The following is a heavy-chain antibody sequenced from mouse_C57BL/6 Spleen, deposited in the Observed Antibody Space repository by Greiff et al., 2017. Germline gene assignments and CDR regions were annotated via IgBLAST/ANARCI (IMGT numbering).Heavy chain of an antibody. V-gene: IGHV1-81*01. J-gene: IGHJ1*03. CDR2: IYPRSGNT. CDR3: ARGNASYLYYGV. Sequence: QVQLQQSGAELARPGASVKLSCTASGYTFTSYGISWVKQRPGQGLEWIGEIYPRSGNTYYNEKFKGKATLTADKSSSTAYMELRSLTSEDSAVYFCARGNASYLYYGVWGTGPTVTVAS. D-gene: IGHD3-3*01. CDR1: GYTFTSYG.